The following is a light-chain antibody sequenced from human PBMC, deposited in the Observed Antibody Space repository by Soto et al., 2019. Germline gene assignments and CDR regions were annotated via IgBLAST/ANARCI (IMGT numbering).Light chain of an antibody. CDR1: SGDIGSYNR. Sequence: QSVLTQPASVSGSPGQWITISCTGTSGDIGSYNRVSWYQQHPGKAPKLIIYEVTDRPSGVSNRFSGSKSGNTASLTISGLQAEDEAEYYCSSYTNINTRACVFGTGTKVTAL. J-gene: IGLJ1*01. V-gene: IGLV2-14*01. CDR2: EVT. CDR3: SSYTNINTRACV.